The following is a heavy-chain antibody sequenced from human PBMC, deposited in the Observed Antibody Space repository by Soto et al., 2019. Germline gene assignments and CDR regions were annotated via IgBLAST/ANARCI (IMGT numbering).Heavy chain of an antibody. CDR1: GGSLSSYY. J-gene: IGHJ4*02. D-gene: IGHD3-16*01. V-gene: IGHV4-59*01. CDR3: ARTWGSPNDY. Sequence: SETLSLTCVVSGGSLSSYYRSWIRQPPGKGLEWIGYIYYSGSTNYNPSLKSRVTISVDTSKNQFSLKLSSVTAADTAVYYCARTWGSPNDYWGRGTLVTVSS. CDR2: IYYSGST.